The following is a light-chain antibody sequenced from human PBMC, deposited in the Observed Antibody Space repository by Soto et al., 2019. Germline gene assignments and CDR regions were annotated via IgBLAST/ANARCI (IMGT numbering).Light chain of an antibody. V-gene: IGKV3-15*01. Sequence: EVVMTQSPATLSVSPGERATLSCRASQRISRNLAWYQQRPGQAPRLLIYGASTRATGIPDRFSGSGSGTEVTLTISSLQSEDFSVYYCQQYDKWPPLTFGGGTKVQIE. J-gene: IGKJ4*01. CDR2: GAS. CDR1: QRISRN. CDR3: QQYDKWPPLT.